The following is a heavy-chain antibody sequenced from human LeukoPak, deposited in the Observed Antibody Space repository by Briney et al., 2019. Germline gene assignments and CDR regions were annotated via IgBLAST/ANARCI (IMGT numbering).Heavy chain of an antibody. J-gene: IGHJ6*02. D-gene: IGHD2/OR15-2a*01. CDR1: IFNVNRNY. CDR2: IHNSGGT. V-gene: IGHV3-66*01. CDR3: TTSGRGDYYYGMDV. Sequence: GGSLRLSCAASIFNVNRNYMRWVRDAPGKGLEWVSVIHNSGGTYYADSVKPRFSISRDNSRNTLYLQMNSLRAEDTAVYYCTTSGRGDYYYGMDVWGQGTTVTVSS.